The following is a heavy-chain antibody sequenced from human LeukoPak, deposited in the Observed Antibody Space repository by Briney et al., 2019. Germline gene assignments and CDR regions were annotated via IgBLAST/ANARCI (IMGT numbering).Heavy chain of an antibody. Sequence: GGSLRLSCAASGFTFSSYSMNWVRQAPGKGLEWVSSISSSSSYIYYADSVKGRFTISRDNAKNSLYLQMNSLRAEDTAVYYCAREGVSYGYYYYYMDVWGKGTTVTVSS. CDR2: ISSSSSYI. CDR1: GFTFSSYS. D-gene: IGHD5-18*01. V-gene: IGHV3-21*01. CDR3: AREGVSYGYYYYYMDV. J-gene: IGHJ6*03.